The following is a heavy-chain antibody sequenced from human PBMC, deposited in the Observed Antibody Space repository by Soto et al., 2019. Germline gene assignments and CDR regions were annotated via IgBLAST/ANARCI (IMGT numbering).Heavy chain of an antibody. D-gene: IGHD3-9*01. Sequence: PSETLSLTCTVSGGSISSGDYYWSWIRQPPGKGLEWIGYIYYSGSTYYNPSLKSRVTISVDTSKNQFSLKLSSVTAADTAVYYCAGHYDILTGYYGTLDYWGQGTLVTVSS. V-gene: IGHV4-30-4*01. CDR1: GGSISSGDYY. CDR3: AGHYDILTGYYGTLDY. J-gene: IGHJ4*02. CDR2: IYYSGST.